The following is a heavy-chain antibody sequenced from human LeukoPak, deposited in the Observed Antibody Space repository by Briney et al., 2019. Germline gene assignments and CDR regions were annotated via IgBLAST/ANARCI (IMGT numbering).Heavy chain of an antibody. V-gene: IGHV3-23*01. CDR2: ISGNGGST. J-gene: IGHJ4*02. CDR1: GFTFSSYA. CDR3: ARGLHFRVYDSSDYYPY. Sequence: GGSLRLSCAASGFTFSSYAMSRVRQAPGKGLEWVSAISGNGGSTYYADSVKGRFTISRDNSKNTLYLQMNSLRAEDTAVYYCARGLHFRVYDSSDYYPYWGQGTLVTVSS. D-gene: IGHD3-22*01.